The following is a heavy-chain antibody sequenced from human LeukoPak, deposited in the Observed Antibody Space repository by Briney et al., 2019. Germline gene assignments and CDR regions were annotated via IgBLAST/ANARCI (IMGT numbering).Heavy chain of an antibody. D-gene: IGHD1-1*01. Sequence: PSETLSLTCSVSDDSITMYYWTWIRQPPGKGLEWIGYVDHTGSTNFNPSLNGRVSISRDTTKNLFSLRMRSVTAADTAVYFCARGRVSSSTWYSTYYYYFYMDVWGKGTTDTVSS. J-gene: IGHJ6*03. V-gene: IGHV4-59*01. CDR2: VDHTGST. CDR3: ARGRVSSSTWYSTYYYYFYMDV. CDR1: DDSITMYY.